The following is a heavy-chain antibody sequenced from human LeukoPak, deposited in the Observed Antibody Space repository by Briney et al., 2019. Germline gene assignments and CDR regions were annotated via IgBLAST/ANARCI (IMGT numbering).Heavy chain of an antibody. J-gene: IGHJ4*02. Sequence: SETLSLTCTVSGGSITTYYWSWIRQPPGKGLEWIGYIYYTGSTNYHPSLTSRVTISVDTSKNQFSLKLNSVTAADTAVYYCARRRYSSGYFYFDSWGQGTLVTVSS. CDR1: GGSITTYY. CDR3: ARRRYSSGYFYFDS. V-gene: IGHV4-59*08. CDR2: IYYTGST. D-gene: IGHD6-19*01.